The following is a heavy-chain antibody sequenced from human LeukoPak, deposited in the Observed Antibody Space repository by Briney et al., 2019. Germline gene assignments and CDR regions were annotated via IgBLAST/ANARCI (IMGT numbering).Heavy chain of an antibody. CDR3: ARDHQYYGYHYYYGMDV. CDR2: TSFDGTKK. J-gene: IGHJ6*02. V-gene: IGHV3-30-3*01. D-gene: IGHD3-10*01. Sequence: PGRSLRLSCAASGFTFSDYTMHWVRQAPGKGLEWVAGTSFDGTKKYYADSVKGRFTMSRDNSKNTLYLQMNSLRAEDTAVYYCARDHQYYGYHYYYGMDVWGQGTTVTVSS. CDR1: GFTFSDYT.